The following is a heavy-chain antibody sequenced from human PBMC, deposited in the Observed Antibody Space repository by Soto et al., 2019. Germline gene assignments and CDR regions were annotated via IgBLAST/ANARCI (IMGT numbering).Heavy chain of an antibody. CDR1: GYSFTSHG. CDR3: ARMGRGSNIDYYHYMDV. CDR2: ISAANGDT. J-gene: IGHJ6*03. Sequence: QVQLVQSGAEVKKPGASVKVSCKASGYSFTSHGISCVRQAPGQGLEWMAWISAANGDTNYAQKFQGRVTVTTDTSTSTGYMGLRSLRSEDTAVYYCARMGRGSNIDYYHYMDVWGKGTTVTVSS. V-gene: IGHV1-18*01. D-gene: IGHD3-10*01.